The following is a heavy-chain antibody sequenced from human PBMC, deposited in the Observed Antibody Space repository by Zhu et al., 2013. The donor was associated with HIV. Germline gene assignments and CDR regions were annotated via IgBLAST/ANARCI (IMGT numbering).Heavy chain of an antibody. CDR2: ISTHNGDK. D-gene: IGHD4-17*01. V-gene: IGHV1-18*01. CDR3: ARDRANSRDYSFGAPPTPLSP. J-gene: IGHJ1*01. Sequence: QDRLVQSGSEVKKPGASVKISCRASGYMFVNYGIHWVRQAPGQEPEWMAWISTHNGDKNYAQKFRDRVTLTTDRPTATAFLELRRLAFEDTAVYYCARDRANSRDYSFGAPPTPLSPWGQGSLISVSS. CDR1: GYMFVNYG.